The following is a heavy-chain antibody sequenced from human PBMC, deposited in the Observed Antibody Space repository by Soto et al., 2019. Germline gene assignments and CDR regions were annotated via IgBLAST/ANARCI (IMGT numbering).Heavy chain of an antibody. J-gene: IGHJ6*02. V-gene: IGHV4-59*08. D-gene: IGHD1-1*01. CDR1: GGSISSYY. Sequence: TLSLTCTVSGGSISSYYWSWVRQPPGKGLEWIGYIYYSGSTNYNPSLKSRVTISVDTSKNHFSLKLSSVTAADTAVYYCATGTTGTTEYYYYYGMDVWGQGTTVTVSS. CDR3: ATGTTGTTEYYYYYGMDV. CDR2: IYYSGST.